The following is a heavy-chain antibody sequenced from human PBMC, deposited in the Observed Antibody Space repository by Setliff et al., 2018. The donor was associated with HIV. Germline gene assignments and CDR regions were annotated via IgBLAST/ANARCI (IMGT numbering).Heavy chain of an antibody. CDR2: IYYSGST. CDR1: GGLISSGSYY. CDR3: ARHPTYGDYVRFDY. Sequence: SETLSLTCNVPGGLISSGSYYWSWVRQPAGKGQEWIGSIYYSGSTYYNPSLKSRVTISVDTSKNQFSLKLSSVTAADTAVYYCARHPTYGDYVRFDYWGQGTLVTVSS. J-gene: IGHJ4*02. D-gene: IGHD4-17*01. V-gene: IGHV4-39*01.